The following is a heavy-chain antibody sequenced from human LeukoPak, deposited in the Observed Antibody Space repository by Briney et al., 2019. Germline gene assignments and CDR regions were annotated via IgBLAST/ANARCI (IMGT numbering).Heavy chain of an antibody. CDR3: AKGKRFRYFDNTKYYFDN. J-gene: IGHJ4*02. Sequence: GGTLRLSCAASGFTFSNFGMSWVRQAPGKGLEWVSVISGSGGSTYYADSVKGRFTISRDNSKNTLYLQMNSLRAEDTAVYYCAKGKRFRYFDNTKYYFDNWGQGTLVTVSS. CDR1: GFTFSNFG. CDR2: ISGSGGST. D-gene: IGHD3-9*01. V-gene: IGHV3-23*01.